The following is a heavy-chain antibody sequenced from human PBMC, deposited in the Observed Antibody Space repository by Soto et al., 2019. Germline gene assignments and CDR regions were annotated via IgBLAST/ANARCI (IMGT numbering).Heavy chain of an antibody. D-gene: IGHD2-2*01. CDR2: LIPLLGIP. V-gene: IGHV1-69*02. CDR1: GGTFTDFT. J-gene: IGHJ4*02. Sequence: QVLLVQSGAEVRKPESSVRVSCKASGGTFTDFTISWLRQIPGQGLAWMGRLIPLLGIPTYAQRFQGRLTITADKTAGTSYMELGSLTSDDTAVYYCAREGVPQGLYRFGLWGQGTLVAVSS. CDR3: AREGVPQGLYRFGL.